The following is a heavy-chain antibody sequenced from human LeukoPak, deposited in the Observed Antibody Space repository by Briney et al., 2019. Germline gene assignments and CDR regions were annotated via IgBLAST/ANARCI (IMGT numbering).Heavy chain of an antibody. D-gene: IGHD2-2*01. CDR2: IKQDGSEK. V-gene: IGHV3-7*01. J-gene: IGHJ6*02. Sequence: PGGSLRLSCAASGFTFSSYWMSWVRQAPGKGLEWVANIKQDGSEKYYVDSVKGRFTISRDNAKNSLYLQMNSLRAEDTAVYYCARDLASIVVVPAANGAYYGMDVWGQGTTVTVSS. CDR3: ARDLASIVVVPAANGAYYGMDV. CDR1: GFTFSSYW.